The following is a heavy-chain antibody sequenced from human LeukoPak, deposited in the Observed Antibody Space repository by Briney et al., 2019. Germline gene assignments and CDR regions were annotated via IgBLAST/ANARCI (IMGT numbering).Heavy chain of an antibody. CDR3: ARSSPAARPQGRYYMDV. V-gene: IGHV4-31*03. CDR2: IYYSGST. D-gene: IGHD6-6*01. J-gene: IGHJ6*03. CDR1: GGSISSGGYY. Sequence: PSETLSLTCTVSGGSISSGGYYWSWIRQHPGKGLEWIGYIYYSGSTYYNPSLKSRVTISVDTSKNQFSLKLSSVTAADTAVYYCARSSPAARPQGRYYMDVWGKGTTVTVSS.